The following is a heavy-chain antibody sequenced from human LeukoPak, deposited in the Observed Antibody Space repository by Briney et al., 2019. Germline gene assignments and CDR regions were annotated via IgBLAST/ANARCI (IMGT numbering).Heavy chain of an antibody. CDR1: GGTFSSYA. J-gene: IGHJ3*02. CDR2: IIPIFGTA. V-gene: IGHV1-69*13. CDR3: ARVFIAKARVGAFDI. D-gene: IGHD6-13*01. Sequence: SVKVSCKASGGTFSSYAISWVRQAPGQGLEWMGGIIPIFGTADYAQKFQGRITITADESTSTAYMELSSLRSEDTAVYYCARVFIAKARVGAFDIWGQGTMVTVSS.